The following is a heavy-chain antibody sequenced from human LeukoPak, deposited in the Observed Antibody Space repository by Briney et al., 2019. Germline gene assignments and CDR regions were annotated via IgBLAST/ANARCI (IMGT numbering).Heavy chain of an antibody. CDR3: AKDLSVHNF. V-gene: IGHV3-23*01. CDR2: ITVSGDRT. Sequence: GGSLRLSCAASGFTFSSYAMSRVRQAPGKGLDWVSSITVSGDRTFYADSAKGRFTISRDNSKNTLYLQMSSLRAEDTAFYYCAKDLSVHNFWGQGTLVTVSS. J-gene: IGHJ4*02. D-gene: IGHD2-21*01. CDR1: GFTFSSYA.